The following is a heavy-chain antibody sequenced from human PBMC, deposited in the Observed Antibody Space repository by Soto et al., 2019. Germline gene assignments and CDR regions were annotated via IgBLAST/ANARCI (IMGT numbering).Heavy chain of an antibody. V-gene: IGHV1-18*01. D-gene: IGHD5-18*01. CDR2: ISAYNGNT. Sequence: ASVKVSCKASGYTFTNFGISWVRQAPGQGLEWMGWISAYNGNTNYAQNFQGRVTMTTDTSTSTAYMELRSLRSDDTAVYYCARDDVDTAMVSYGMDVWGQGTTVTVSS. CDR1: GYTFTNFG. J-gene: IGHJ6*02. CDR3: ARDDVDTAMVSYGMDV.